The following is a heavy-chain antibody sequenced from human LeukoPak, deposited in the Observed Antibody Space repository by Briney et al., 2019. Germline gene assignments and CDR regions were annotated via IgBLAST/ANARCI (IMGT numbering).Heavy chain of an antibody. CDR3: ARTSTVTTYYFDY. V-gene: IGHV4-31*03. CDR1: GGSISSGGYY. J-gene: IGHJ4*02. CDR2: IYYSGST. D-gene: IGHD4-17*01. Sequence: SQTVSLTCTVSGGSISSGGYYWSWIRQHPGKGLEWIGYIYYSGSTYYNPSLKSRVTISVDRSKNQFSLKLSSVTAADTAVYYCARTSTVTTYYFDYWGQGTLVTVSS.